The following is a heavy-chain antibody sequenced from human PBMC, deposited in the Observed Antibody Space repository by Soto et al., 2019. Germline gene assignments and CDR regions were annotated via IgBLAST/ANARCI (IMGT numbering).Heavy chain of an antibody. Sequence: SETLSLTCTVSGGSISSYYWSWIRQPPGKGLEWIGYIYYSGSTNYNPSLKSRVTISVDTSKNQFSLKLSSVTAADTAVYYCASYPLLGDPTYYYYYYMDVRGKGTTVTGSS. V-gene: IGHV4-59*01. J-gene: IGHJ6*03. CDR2: IYYSGST. D-gene: IGHD3-16*01. CDR1: GGSISSYY. CDR3: ASYPLLGDPTYYYYYYMDV.